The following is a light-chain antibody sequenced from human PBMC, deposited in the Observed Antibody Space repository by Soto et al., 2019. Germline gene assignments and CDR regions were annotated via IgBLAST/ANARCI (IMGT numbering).Light chain of an antibody. Sequence: QSALTQPASVSGSPGQSITISCSGTSGYVGSYNLVSWYQQYPGKAPKLIIYEGSERPLGVSNRFSGSKSGNTASLTISGLQAEDEADYYCCSYPGTNTPRFGTGTKPTVL. J-gene: IGLJ1*01. CDR1: SGYVGSYNL. V-gene: IGLV2-23*01. CDR3: CSYPGTNTPR. CDR2: EGS.